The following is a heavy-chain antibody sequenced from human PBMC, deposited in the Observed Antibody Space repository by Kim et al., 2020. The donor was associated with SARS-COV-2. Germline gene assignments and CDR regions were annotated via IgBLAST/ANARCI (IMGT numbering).Heavy chain of an antibody. J-gene: IGHJ4*02. CDR3: ARAPAADILTGDYYFDY. CDR2: IYYSGST. CDR1: GGSISSYY. D-gene: IGHD3-9*01. V-gene: IGHV4-59*13. Sequence: SETLSLTCTVSGGSISSYYWSWIRQPPGKGLEWIGYIYYSGSTNYNPSLKSRVTISVDTSKNQFSPKLSSVTAADTAVYYCARAPAADILTGDYYFDYWGQGTLVTVSS.